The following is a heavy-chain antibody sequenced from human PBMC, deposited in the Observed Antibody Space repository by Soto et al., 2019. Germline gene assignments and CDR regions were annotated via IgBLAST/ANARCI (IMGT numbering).Heavy chain of an antibody. Sequence: GGSLRLSCAASGFTFSSYAMSWVRQAPGKGLEWVSAISGSGGSTYYADSVKGRFTISRDNSKNTLYLQMNSLRAEDTAVYYWAKDGGGRGVGATLGAFDIWGQGTMVTVSS. V-gene: IGHV3-23*01. CDR2: ISGSGGST. CDR3: AKDGGGRGVGATLGAFDI. D-gene: IGHD1-26*01. J-gene: IGHJ3*02. CDR1: GFTFSSYA.